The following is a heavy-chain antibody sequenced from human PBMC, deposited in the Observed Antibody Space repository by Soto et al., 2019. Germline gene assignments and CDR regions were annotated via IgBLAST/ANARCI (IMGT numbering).Heavy chain of an antibody. J-gene: IGHJ4*02. CDR3: ARVNTLVGAFDY. V-gene: IGHV1-3*01. D-gene: IGHD1-26*01. CDR2: INAGNGNT. Sequence: ASVKVSCKASGYTFTSYAMHWVRQAPGQRLEWMGWINAGNGNTKYSQKFQGRVTITRDTSASTAYMELSSLRSEDTAVYYCARVNTLVGAFDYWGQGTLVTVSS. CDR1: GYTFTSYA.